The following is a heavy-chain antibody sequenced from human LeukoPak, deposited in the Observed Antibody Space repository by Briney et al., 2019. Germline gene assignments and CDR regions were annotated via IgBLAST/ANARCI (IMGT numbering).Heavy chain of an antibody. CDR2: IYYSGST. J-gene: IGHJ3*02. Sequence: SETLSLTCTVSGGSISIYYWSWIRQPSGKGLEWIGYIYYSGSTNYNPSLKSRVTISVDTSKNQFSLTLTSVTAADTAVYYCARGAWYYDSSGYSPDAFDIWGQGTMVTVSS. D-gene: IGHD3-22*01. CDR1: GGSISIYY. V-gene: IGHV4-59*01. CDR3: ARGAWYYDSSGYSPDAFDI.